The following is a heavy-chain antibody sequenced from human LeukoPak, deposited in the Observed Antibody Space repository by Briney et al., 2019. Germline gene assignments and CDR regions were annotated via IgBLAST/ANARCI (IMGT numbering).Heavy chain of an antibody. V-gene: IGHV3-21*01. D-gene: IGHD3-10*01. CDR1: GFTFSSYS. J-gene: IGHJ3*02. Sequence: GGSLRLSCAASGFTFSSYSMNWVRQAPGKGLEWVSSISSSSSYIYYADSVKGRFTISRDNAKNSLYLQMNSLRAEDTAVYYCAREGWFGELSGTDAFDIWGQGTMVTVSS. CDR2: ISSSSSYI. CDR3: AREGWFGELSGTDAFDI.